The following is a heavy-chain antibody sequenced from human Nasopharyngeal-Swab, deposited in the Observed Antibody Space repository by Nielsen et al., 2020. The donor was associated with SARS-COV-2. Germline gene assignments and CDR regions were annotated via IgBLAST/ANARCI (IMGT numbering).Heavy chain of an antibody. J-gene: IGHJ6*02. D-gene: IGHD6-6*01. V-gene: IGHV4-39*01. CDR3: ARRIAAPGGDGMDV. CDR1: GGSISSSSYY. Sequence: SETLSLTCTVSGGSISSSSYYWGWIRQPPGKGLEWIGSIYYSGSTYYNPPLKSRVTISVDTSKNQFSLKLSSVTAADTAVYYCARRIAAPGGDGMDVWGQGTTVTVSS. CDR2: IYYSGST.